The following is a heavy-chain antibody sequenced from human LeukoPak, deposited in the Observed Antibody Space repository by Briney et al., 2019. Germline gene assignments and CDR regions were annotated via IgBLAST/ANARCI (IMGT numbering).Heavy chain of an antibody. V-gene: IGHV3-7*01. CDR1: GFTFSSYW. CDR2: IKQDGSER. CDR3: AREYSSDWPTRFDY. D-gene: IGHD6-19*01. J-gene: IGHJ4*02. Sequence: GGSLRLSCAASGFTFSSYWMAWVRQAPGKGLEWVATIKQDGSERYYVDSVKGRFSISGDNARNSLYLQMNSLRAEDTAVYYCAREYSSDWPTRFDYWGQGTLVTVSS.